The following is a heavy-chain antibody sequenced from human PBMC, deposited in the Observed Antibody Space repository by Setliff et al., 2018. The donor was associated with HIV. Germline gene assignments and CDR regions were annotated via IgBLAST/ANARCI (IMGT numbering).Heavy chain of an antibody. J-gene: IGHJ4*02. CDR3: APRIRDGHRGYGYFDF. CDR2: IIPIFGTA. Sequence: SVKVSCKASGCTFSSHAISWVRQAPGQGLEWMGGIIPIFGTANYAQKFQGRVTTTEDTSTDTAYMELSSLRPEDTAVYYCAPRIRDGHRGYGYFDFWGQGTLVTVSS. CDR1: GCTFSSHA. V-gene: IGHV1-69*06. D-gene: IGHD5-12*01.